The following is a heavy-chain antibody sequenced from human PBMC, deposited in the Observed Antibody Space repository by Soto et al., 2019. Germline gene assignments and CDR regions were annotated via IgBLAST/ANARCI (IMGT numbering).Heavy chain of an antibody. CDR2: ISGSGGST. CDR3: AKSLLQQQLAPLDYYYYMDV. J-gene: IGHJ6*03. D-gene: IGHD6-13*01. V-gene: IGHV3-23*01. Sequence: PGGSLRLSCAASGFTFSSYGMSWVRQAPGKGLEWFSAISGSGGSTYYADSVKGRFTISRDNSKNTLYLQMNSLRAEDTAVYYCAKSLLQQQLAPLDYYYYMDVWGQGTTVTVS. CDR1: GFTFSSYG.